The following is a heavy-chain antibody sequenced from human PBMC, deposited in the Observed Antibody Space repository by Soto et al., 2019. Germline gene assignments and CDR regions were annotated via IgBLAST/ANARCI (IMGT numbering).Heavy chain of an antibody. Sequence: GALRLSCEVSGFSIGGNPMSWVRQAPGQGLEWVASIHTVGSTYYADSVQVRFTISRDNSKNTLFLQMNSLRVGDTAIYFCARGLNDDSWGQGTLVTVSS. D-gene: IGHD1-1*01. J-gene: IGHJ4*02. CDR1: GFSIGGNP. CDR3: ARGLNDDS. V-gene: IGHV3-53*01. CDR2: IHTVGST.